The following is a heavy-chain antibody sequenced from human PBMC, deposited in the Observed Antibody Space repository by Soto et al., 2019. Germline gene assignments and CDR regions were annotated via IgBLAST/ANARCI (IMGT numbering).Heavy chain of an antibody. J-gene: IGHJ4*02. CDR2: ISGSGGST. D-gene: IGHD4-17*01. V-gene: IGHV3-23*01. Sequence: GGSLRLGWAASRFTVSSYAMSWVRQAPGKGLEWVSAISGSGGSTYYADSVNGRFTISRDNSKNTLYLQMNSLRAEDTAVYYCAKTPTVTTIFLLDYWGQGTLVTVSS. CDR3: AKTPTVTTIFLLDY. CDR1: RFTVSSYA.